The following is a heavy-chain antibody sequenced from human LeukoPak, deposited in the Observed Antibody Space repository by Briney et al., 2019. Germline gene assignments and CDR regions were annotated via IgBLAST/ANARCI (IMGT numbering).Heavy chain of an antibody. J-gene: IGHJ5*02. V-gene: IGHV5-51*01. D-gene: IGHD5-12*01. CDR3: AIQPNIVATNH. Sequence: HGESLKISCKASGYSFTSYWIGWVRQMPGKGLGWMGIIYPGDSDTRYSPSFQGQVTISADKSISTAYLQWSSLKASDTAMYYCAIQPNIVATNHWGQGTLVTVSS. CDR2: IYPGDSDT. CDR1: GYSFTSYW.